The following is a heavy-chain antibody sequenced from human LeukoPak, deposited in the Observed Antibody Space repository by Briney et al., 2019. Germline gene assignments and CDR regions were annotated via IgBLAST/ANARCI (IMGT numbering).Heavy chain of an antibody. V-gene: IGHV1-58*02. CDR1: GYTYTTYG. CDR3: AADAPRSYYDFWSGYYIYAFDI. Sequence: SVKVSCKASGYTYTTYGISWVRQAPGQGLEWVGWIVVGSGNTNYAQKFQERVTITRDMSTSTAYMELSSLRSEDTAVYYCAADAPRSYYDFWSGYYIYAFDIWGQGTMVTVSS. CDR2: IVVGSGNT. D-gene: IGHD3-3*01. J-gene: IGHJ3*02.